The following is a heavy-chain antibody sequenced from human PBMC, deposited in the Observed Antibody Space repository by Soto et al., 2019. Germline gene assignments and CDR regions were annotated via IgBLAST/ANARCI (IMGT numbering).Heavy chain of an antibody. CDR3: ARCVGGGGFAP. D-gene: IGHD3-16*01. CDR2: ISSSSSYI. V-gene: IGHV3-21*01. Sequence: EVQLVESGGGLVKPGGSLRLSCAASGFTFSSYSMNWVRQAPGKGLEWVSSISSSSSYIYYADSVKGRFTISRDNAKNPVYLQRTRRRAEHRVVFSWARCVGGGGFAPGGQGPLVTLPS. CDR1: GFTFSSYS. J-gene: IGHJ5*02.